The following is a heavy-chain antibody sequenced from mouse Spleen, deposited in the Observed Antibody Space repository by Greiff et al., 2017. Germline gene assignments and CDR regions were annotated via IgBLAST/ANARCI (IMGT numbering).Heavy chain of an antibody. V-gene: IGHV14-2*01. CDR3: ARSEAYGDYFWFAY. D-gene: IGHD2-13*01. J-gene: IGHJ3*01. CDR1: GFNIKDYY. Sequence: EVQRVESGAELVKPGATVKLSCTASGFNIKDYYMHWVKQRTEQGLEWIGRIDPEDGETKYAPKFQGKATITADTSSNTAYLQLSSLTSEDTAVYYCARSEAYGDYFWFAYWGQGTLVTVSA. CDR2: IDPEDGET.